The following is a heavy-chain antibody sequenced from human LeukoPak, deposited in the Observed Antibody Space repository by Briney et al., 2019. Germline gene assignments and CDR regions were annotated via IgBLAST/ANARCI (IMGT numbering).Heavy chain of an antibody. CDR2: IIPILGIA. J-gene: IGHJ4*02. CDR1: GGTFSSYT. D-gene: IGHD5-24*01. CDR3: ARGVEMATILDY. Sequence: SVKVSCKASGGTFSSYTISWVRQAPGQGLEWMGRIIPILGIANYAQKFQGRVTITANKSTSTAYMELSSLRSEDTAVYYCARGVEMATILDYWGQGTLVTVSS. V-gene: IGHV1-69*02.